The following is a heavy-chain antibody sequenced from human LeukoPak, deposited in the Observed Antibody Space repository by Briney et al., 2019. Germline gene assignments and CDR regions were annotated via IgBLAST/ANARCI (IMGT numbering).Heavy chain of an antibody. CDR3: ARGRQNHGDYPY. CDR1: GFTVSGDY. V-gene: IGHV3-53*01. CDR2: LYYGVST. D-gene: IGHD4-17*01. J-gene: IGHJ4*02. Sequence: GGSLRLSCVVSGFTVSGDYISWFRQAPGKGLEWASVLYYGVSTFYKDSVKGRFTTSGDNFKNTVYLQMNSLRAEDTAVYYCARGRQNHGDYPYWGQGTLVTVSS.